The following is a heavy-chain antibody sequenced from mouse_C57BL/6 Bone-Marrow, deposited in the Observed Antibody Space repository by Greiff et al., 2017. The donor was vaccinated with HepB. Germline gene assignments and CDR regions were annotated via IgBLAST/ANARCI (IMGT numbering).Heavy chain of an antibody. CDR1: GFTFSSYA. Sequence: VQLVESGGGLVKPGGSLKLSCAASGFTFSSYAMSWVRQTPEKRLEWVATISDGGSYTYYPDNVKGRFTISRDNAKNNLYLQMSHLKSEDTAMYYCARGAVVDDYWGQGTTLTVSS. V-gene: IGHV5-4*01. CDR3: ARGAVVDDY. D-gene: IGHD1-1*01. J-gene: IGHJ2*01. CDR2: ISDGGSYT.